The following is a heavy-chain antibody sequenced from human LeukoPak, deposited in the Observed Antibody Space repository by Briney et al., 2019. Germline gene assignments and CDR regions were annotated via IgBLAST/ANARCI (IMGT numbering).Heavy chain of an antibody. V-gene: IGHV3-48*03. J-gene: IGHJ4*02. CDR3: ASSAPGGSWYTLPDY. CDR2: ISSSGSTI. CDR1: GFTFSSYE. D-gene: IGHD6-13*01. Sequence: GGSLRLSCAASGFTFSSYEMNWVRQAPGKGLEWVSYISSSGSTIYYADSVKGRFTISRDSAKNSLYLQMNSLRAEDTAVYYCASSAPGGSWYTLPDYWGQGTLVTVSS.